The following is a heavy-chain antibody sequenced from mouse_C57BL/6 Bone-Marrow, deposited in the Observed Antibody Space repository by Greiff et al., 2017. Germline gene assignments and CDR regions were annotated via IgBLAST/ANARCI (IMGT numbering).Heavy chain of an antibody. J-gene: IGHJ2*01. Sequence: VQLQQSGPELVKPGASVKMSCKASGYTFTDYNMHWVKQSHGKSLEWIGYINPNNGGTSYNQKFKGKATLTVNKSSITAYMELRSLTSEDSAVYYCASGLYDGYHIDYWGQGTTLTVSS. D-gene: IGHD2-3*01. V-gene: IGHV1-22*01. CDR3: ASGLYDGYHIDY. CDR2: INPNNGGT. CDR1: GYTFTDYN.